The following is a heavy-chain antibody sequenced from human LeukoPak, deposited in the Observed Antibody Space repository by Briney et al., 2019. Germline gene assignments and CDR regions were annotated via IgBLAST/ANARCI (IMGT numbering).Heavy chain of an antibody. CDR1: GYTFTSYG. D-gene: IGHD2-8*01. Sequence: ASVKVSCKASGYTFTSYGTSWVRQAPGQGLEWMGWISAYNGNTNYAQKLQGRVTMTTDTSTSTAYMELSSLRSEDTAVYYCARAGDCTNGVCYAQYYFDYWGQGTLVTVSS. V-gene: IGHV1-18*01. CDR2: ISAYNGNT. J-gene: IGHJ4*02. CDR3: ARAGDCTNGVCYAQYYFDY.